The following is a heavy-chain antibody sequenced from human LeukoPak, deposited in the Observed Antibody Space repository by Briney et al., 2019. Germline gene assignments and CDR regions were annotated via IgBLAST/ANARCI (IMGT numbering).Heavy chain of an antibody. J-gene: IGHJ4*02. CDR2: IKEDGSDT. Sequence: GGSLRLSCAASGFSFSTYWMSWVRQAPGKGLEWVANIKEDGSDTYYVDSVKGRFTISRDNAKDSLFLQMNSLRADDTAVYYCATNWAHFDYWGQGTLVIVSS. CDR3: ATNWAHFDY. D-gene: IGHD7-27*01. V-gene: IGHV3-7*01. CDR1: GFSFSTYW.